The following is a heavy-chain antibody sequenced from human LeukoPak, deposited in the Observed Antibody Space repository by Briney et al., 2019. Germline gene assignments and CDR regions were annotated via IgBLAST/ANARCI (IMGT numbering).Heavy chain of an antibody. V-gene: IGHV5-51*01. D-gene: IGHD5-18*01. J-gene: IGHJ4*02. CDR3: ARAGIQLWLRPDY. CDR2: IYPGDSDT. Sequence: GESLKISCKGSGYSFTSYWIAWVRQMPGKGLEWMGIIYPGDSDTRYSPSFQGQVTISADKSISTAYLQWSSLKASDTAMYYCARAGIQLWLRPDYWGQGTLVTVSS. CDR1: GYSFTSYW.